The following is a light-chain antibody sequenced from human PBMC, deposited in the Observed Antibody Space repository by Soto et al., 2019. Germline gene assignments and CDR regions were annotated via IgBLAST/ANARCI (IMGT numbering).Light chain of an antibody. J-gene: IGLJ2*01. Sequence: QSVLTQPASVSGSPGQSITISCTGTSSDVGGYNYVSWYQQRPGKAPKLMIYEVSNRPSGVSNRFSGSKSGNTASLTISGLQAEDEADYYCSSYTSSSTVVFGGGTKVTV. CDR2: EVS. V-gene: IGLV2-14*01. CDR1: SSDVGGYNY. CDR3: SSYTSSSTVV.